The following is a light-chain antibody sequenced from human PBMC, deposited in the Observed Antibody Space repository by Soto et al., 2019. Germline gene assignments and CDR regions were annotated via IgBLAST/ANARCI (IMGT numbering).Light chain of an antibody. V-gene: IGKV3-15*01. CDR1: QSVSIS. J-gene: IGKJ4*01. Sequence: EIVMTQSPATLSVSPGERATLSCRASQSVSISLAWYQQKPGQPPRLLIYGASTRATGIPARFSGSGYGTEFTLTISSLQSEDFAVYYCQQYDNWPPLTFGGGTKVEIK. CDR2: GAS. CDR3: QQYDNWPPLT.